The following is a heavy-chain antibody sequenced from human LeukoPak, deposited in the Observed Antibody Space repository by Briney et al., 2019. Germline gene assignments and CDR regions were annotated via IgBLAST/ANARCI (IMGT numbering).Heavy chain of an antibody. CDR2: INHSGST. J-gene: IGHJ4*02. V-gene: IGHV4-34*01. Sequence: PSETLSLTCAVYGGSFSGYYWSWIRQPPGKGLEWIGEINHSGSTNYNPSLKRRVTISVDTSKNQFSLKLSSVTAADTAVYYCARGLGVEAVWEGYYFDYWGQGTLVTVSS. CDR1: GGSFSGYY. CDR3: ARGLGVEAVWEGYYFDY. D-gene: IGHD1-26*01.